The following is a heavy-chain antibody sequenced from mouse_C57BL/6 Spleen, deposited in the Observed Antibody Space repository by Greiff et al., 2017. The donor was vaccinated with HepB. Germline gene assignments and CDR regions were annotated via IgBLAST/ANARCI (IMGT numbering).Heavy chain of an antibody. Sequence: DVQLQESGPGLVKPSQSLSLTCSVTGYSITSGYYWNWIRQFPGNKLEWMGYISYDGSNNYNPSLKNRISITRDTSKNQFFLKLNSVTTEDTATYYCARGWLLHDYFDYWGQGTTLTVSS. J-gene: IGHJ2*01. CDR1: GYSITSGYY. CDR3: ARGWLLHDYFDY. CDR2: ISYDGSN. D-gene: IGHD2-3*01. V-gene: IGHV3-6*01.